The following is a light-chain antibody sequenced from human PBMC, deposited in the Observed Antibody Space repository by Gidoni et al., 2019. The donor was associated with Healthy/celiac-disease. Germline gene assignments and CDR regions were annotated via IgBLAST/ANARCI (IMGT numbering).Light chain of an antibody. CDR1: QSLLHSNGYNY. CDR2: LGS. V-gene: IGKV2-28*01. CDR3: MQALQTPRT. J-gene: IGKJ3*01. Sequence: VLTQFPLSLLVTPGEPASISCRSSQSLLHSNGYNYLDWYLQKPGQSPQLLIYLGSNRASGVPDRFSGSGSGTDFTLKISKVEAEDVGVYYCMQALQTPRTFGPGTKVDIK.